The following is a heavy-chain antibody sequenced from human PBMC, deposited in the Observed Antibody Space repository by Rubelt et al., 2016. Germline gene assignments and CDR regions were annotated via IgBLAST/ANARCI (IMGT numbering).Heavy chain of an antibody. V-gene: IGHV2-5*08. D-gene: IGHD3-10*01. CDR2: IDWDDDK. Sequence: QVTLRESGPALVKPTQTLTLTCTFSGFSLSTSGMCVSWIRQPPGKALEWLARIDWDDDKRYSPSLKSRLTITKDTSKNQVVLTMTNMDPVDTATYYCAHLRVLLWFGELSTRYFDYWGQGTLVTVSS. J-gene: IGHJ4*02. CDR1: GFSLSTSGMC. CDR3: AHLRVLLWFGELSTRYFDY.